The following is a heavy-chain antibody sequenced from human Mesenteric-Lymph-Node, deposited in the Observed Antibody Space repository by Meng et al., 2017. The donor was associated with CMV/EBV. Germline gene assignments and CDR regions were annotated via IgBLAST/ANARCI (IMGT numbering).Heavy chain of an antibody. J-gene: IGHJ6*02. CDR2: IFSGGST. V-gene: IGHV3-23*03. Sequence: GESLKISCGASGFTFGSYAMTWVRQAPGKGLEWLSLIFSGGSTFYADSVKGRFTVSRDNSENTLYLQMNGLRAEDTAVYYCAKTNYCSGGSCYSKDYYYGMDVWGQGTTVTVSS. D-gene: IGHD2-15*01. CDR3: AKTNYCSGGSCYSKDYYYGMDV. CDR1: GFTFGSYA.